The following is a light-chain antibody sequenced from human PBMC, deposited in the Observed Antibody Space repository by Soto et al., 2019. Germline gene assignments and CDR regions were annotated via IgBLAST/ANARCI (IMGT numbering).Light chain of an antibody. J-gene: IGLJ3*02. CDR3: SAYVGSTLV. CDR1: SSDVGSNSL. Sequence: QSALTQPASVSGSPGQSITISCTGTSSDVGSNSLVSWYQQHPGKAPRLMIYEGSKRPSGVSNRFSGPRSANTASLTISGLQADDESEYYCSAYVGSTLVFGGGTQLTVL. V-gene: IGLV2-23*01. CDR2: EGS.